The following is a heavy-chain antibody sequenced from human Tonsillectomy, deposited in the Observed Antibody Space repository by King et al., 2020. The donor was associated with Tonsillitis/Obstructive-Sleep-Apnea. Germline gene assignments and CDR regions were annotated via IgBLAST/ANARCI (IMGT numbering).Heavy chain of an antibody. CDR1: GFTFSTYS. J-gene: IGHJ5*02. CDR2: ISGSNGGT. V-gene: IGHV3-23*04. CDR3: AKDFAAVTGDPGS. D-gene: IGHD6-19*01. Sequence: VQLVESGGGLVQPGGFLRLSCVSSGFTFSTYSMTWVRQAPGKGPEWVSGISGSNGGTYYADPVKGRFTISRDNSKNTLYLEMNSLRADDTALYYCAKDFAAVTGDPGSWGQGTLVTVSS.